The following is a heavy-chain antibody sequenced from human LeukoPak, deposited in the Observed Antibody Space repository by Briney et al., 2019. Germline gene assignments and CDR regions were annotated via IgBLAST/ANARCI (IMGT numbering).Heavy chain of an antibody. CDR3: ARHYCSGGSRQGFDP. Sequence: SETLSLTCTVSGGSISSYYWSWIRQPPGKGLEWIGYIYYSGSTNYNPSLKSRVTISVDTSKNQFSLKLSSVTAADTAVYYCARHYCSGGSRQGFDPWGQGTLVTVSS. CDR1: GGSISSYY. CDR2: IYYSGST. D-gene: IGHD2-15*01. J-gene: IGHJ5*02. V-gene: IGHV4-59*01.